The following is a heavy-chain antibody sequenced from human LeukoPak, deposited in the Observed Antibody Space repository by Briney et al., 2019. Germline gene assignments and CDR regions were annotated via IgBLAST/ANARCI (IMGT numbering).Heavy chain of an antibody. V-gene: IGHV3-30-3*01. Sequence: GGSLRLPCAASGFTFSSYAMHWVRQAPGKGLEWVAVISYDGSNKYYADSVKGRFTISRDNSKNTLYLQMNSLRAEDTAVYYCASLWEMATILGFDYWGQGTLVTVSS. CDR2: ISYDGSNK. CDR3: ASLWEMATILGFDY. D-gene: IGHD5-24*01. CDR1: GFTFSSYA. J-gene: IGHJ4*02.